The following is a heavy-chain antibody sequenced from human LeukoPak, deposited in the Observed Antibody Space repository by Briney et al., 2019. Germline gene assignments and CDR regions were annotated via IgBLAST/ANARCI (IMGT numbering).Heavy chain of an antibody. V-gene: IGHV4-59*01. J-gene: IGHJ3*02. CDR2: IYYSRNT. CDR1: GGSKASNY. Sequence: PSETLSLTCKVSGGSKASNYWRWVRQPPGKGLVWIGYIYYSRNTNYKPSRKTRDAMSVVTSKKQFSLRLRYMTVAGTAVYYCTRATHDSDSNGYALDIWGQGTMVTVSS. D-gene: IGHD3-22*01. CDR3: TRATHDSDSNGYALDI.